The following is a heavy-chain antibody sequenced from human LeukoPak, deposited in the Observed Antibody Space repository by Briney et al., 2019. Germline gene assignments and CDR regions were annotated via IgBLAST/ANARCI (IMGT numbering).Heavy chain of an antibody. CDR2: IYSGGST. D-gene: IGHD3-22*01. CDR3: ARVYGVITTDYFDY. V-gene: IGHV3-53*01. Sequence: GGSLRLSCAASGFTFSSYGMHWVRQAPGKGLEWVSVIYSGGSTYYADSVKGRFTISRDNSKNTLYLQMNSLRAEDTAVYYCARVYGVITTDYFDYWGQGTLVTVSS. J-gene: IGHJ4*02. CDR1: GFTFSSYG.